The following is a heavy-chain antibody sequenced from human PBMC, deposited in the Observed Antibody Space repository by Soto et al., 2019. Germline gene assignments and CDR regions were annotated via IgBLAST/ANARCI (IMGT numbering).Heavy chain of an antibody. J-gene: IGHJ4*02. CDR2: ISSSSSTI. D-gene: IGHD3-3*01. CDR1: GFTFSSYS. Sequence: GGSLRLSCAASGFTFSSYSMNWVRQAPGKGLEWVSYISSSSSTIYYADSVKGRFTISRDNAKNSLYLQMNSLRAEDTAVYYCARTGRFLEWLLYFDYWGQGALVTVSS. CDR3: ARTGRFLEWLLYFDY. V-gene: IGHV3-48*01.